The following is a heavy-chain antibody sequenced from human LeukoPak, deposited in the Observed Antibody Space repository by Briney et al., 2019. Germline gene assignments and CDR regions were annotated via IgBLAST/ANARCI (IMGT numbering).Heavy chain of an antibody. V-gene: IGHV4-34*01. CDR2: INHSGST. CDR3: ARVDYGDYTNFDY. CDR1: GGSLSGYY. D-gene: IGHD4-17*01. Sequence: SETLSLTCAVYGGSLSGYYWSWIRQPPGKGLEWIGEINHSGSTNYSPSLKSRVTISVDTSKTQFSLKLSSVTAADTAVYYCARVDYGDYTNFDYWGQGTLVAVSS. J-gene: IGHJ4*02.